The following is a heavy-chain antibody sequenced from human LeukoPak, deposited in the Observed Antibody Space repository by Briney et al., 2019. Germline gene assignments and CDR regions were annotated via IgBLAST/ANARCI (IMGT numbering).Heavy chain of an antibody. Sequence: GRSLTLSCPASGFTFASYAMGCARQHPGSWLGSLSFISCSGGSTYYANSVKGRFTISRDNSKNTLYLQMNSLRAEDTAVYYCAKDPRPYYYDRGFFDYWGQGTLVTVSS. D-gene: IGHD3-22*01. J-gene: IGHJ4*02. CDR3: AKDPRPYYYDRGFFDY. CDR1: GFTFASYA. V-gene: IGHV3-23*01. CDR2: ISCSGGST.